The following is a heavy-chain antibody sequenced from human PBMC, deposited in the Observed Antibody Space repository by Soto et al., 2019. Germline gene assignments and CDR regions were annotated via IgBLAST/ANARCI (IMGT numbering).Heavy chain of an antibody. D-gene: IGHD3-16*01. Sequence: GXSLRLSCAASGFTVSTKYMSWVRQAPGKGLEWVSVIYSGGSTFYADSVRGRFTISRDNSKNTVNLQMNSLRAEDTAVYYCARDPWAADYWGQGTLVTVS. CDR2: IYSGGST. CDR1: GFTVSTKY. CDR3: ARDPWAADY. V-gene: IGHV3-66*01. J-gene: IGHJ4*02.